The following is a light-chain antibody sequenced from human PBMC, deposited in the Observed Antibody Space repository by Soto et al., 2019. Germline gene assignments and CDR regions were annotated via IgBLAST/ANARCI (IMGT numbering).Light chain of an antibody. Sequence: TQAPATLSVSPGEGFTLSFRASQGIGDTLAWYQHKPGQTPRLLIYDTSARATGVPARFSGSRSGPEFTLTITPLEPEDFVVYFCQQYGSSPITFGQGARLEIK. CDR2: DTS. CDR3: QQYGSSPIT. V-gene: IGKV3-15*01. CDR1: QGIGDT. J-gene: IGKJ5*01.